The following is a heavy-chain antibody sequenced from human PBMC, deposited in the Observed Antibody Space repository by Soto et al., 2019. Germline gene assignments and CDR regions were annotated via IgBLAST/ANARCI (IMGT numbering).Heavy chain of an antibody. Sequence: AGGSLRLSCAACGFAFSDFGMHWVRQAPAKGLEWVAVIWHDGKNKDYADYAKGRFTISRDNSRNILYLEMNGLRVEDTAVYYCARDPGQDEAMDYWGQGTLVTVSS. V-gene: IGHV3-33*01. J-gene: IGHJ4*02. CDR3: ARDPGQDEAMDY. CDR1: GFAFSDFG. CDR2: IWHDGKNK.